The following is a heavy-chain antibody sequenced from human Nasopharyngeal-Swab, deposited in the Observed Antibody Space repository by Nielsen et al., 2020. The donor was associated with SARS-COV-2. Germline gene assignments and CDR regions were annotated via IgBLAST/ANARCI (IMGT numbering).Heavy chain of an antibody. D-gene: IGHD4-17*01. CDR2: IKSKTGGGTT. Sequence: GESLKISCAASGFTFSNAWMSWVRQAPGKGLEWVGRIKSKTGGGTTGYAAPVKGRFTISRDDSKNTVFLQMNSLKTEDTAVYYCTTDLHDYGDYDYWGQGTLVTVSS. CDR3: TTDLHDYGDYDY. V-gene: IGHV3-15*01. CDR1: GFTFSNAW. J-gene: IGHJ4*02.